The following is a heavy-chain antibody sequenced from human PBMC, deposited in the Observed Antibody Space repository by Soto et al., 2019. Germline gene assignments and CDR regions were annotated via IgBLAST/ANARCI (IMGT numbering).Heavy chain of an antibody. V-gene: IGHV3-72*01. J-gene: IGHJ6*02. Sequence: EVHLVESGGGLVQPGGSLRLYCAASGFIFSDHYMDWVRQAPGKGLEWVGRTRNKANSYTTEYAASVKGRFTVSRDDSKNSLYLQMNSLKIEDTAVYYCTSPVDATRRSGLDVWGQGTTVTVSS. CDR1: GFIFSDHY. CDR3: TSPVDATRRSGLDV. D-gene: IGHD2-15*01. CDR2: TRNKANSYTT.